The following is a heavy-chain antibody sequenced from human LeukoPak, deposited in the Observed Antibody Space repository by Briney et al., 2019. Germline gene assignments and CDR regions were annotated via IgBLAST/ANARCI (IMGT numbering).Heavy chain of an antibody. D-gene: IGHD3-10*01. CDR3: ATDGSGSFDAFDI. V-gene: IGHV4-34*01. CDR1: GGSFSGYY. J-gene: IGHJ3*02. CDR2: INHSGST. Sequence: PSETLSLTCAVYGGSFSGYYWSWIRQPPGKGLEWIGEINHSGSTYYNPSLKSRVTISVDTSKNQFSLKLSSVTAADTAVYYCATDGSGSFDAFDIWGQGTMVTVSS.